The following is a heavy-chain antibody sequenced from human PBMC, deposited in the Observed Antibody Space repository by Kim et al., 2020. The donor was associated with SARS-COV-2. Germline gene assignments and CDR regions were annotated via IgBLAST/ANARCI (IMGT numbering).Heavy chain of an antibody. CDR1: GFTFSSYS. D-gene: IGHD6-6*01. Sequence: GGSLRLSCAASGFTFSSYSMNWVRQAPGKGLEWVSSISSSSSYIYYADSVTGRFTISRDNAKNSLYLQMNSLRAEDTAVYYCARNNPLIRIAARPTVAYYGMDVWGQGATVTVSS. J-gene: IGHJ6*02. V-gene: IGHV3-21*01. CDR3: ARNNPLIRIAARPTVAYYGMDV. CDR2: ISSSSSYI.